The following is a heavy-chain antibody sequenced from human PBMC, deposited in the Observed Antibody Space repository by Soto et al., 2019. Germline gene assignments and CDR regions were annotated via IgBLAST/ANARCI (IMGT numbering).Heavy chain of an antibody. CDR3: AKDRLLDFYGSGSYYHGMDV. CDR1: GFTFSSYA. Sequence: EVQLLESGGGLVQPGGSLRLSCAASGFTFSSYAMSWVRQAPGKGLEWVSAISGSGGSTYYADSVKGRFTISRDNSKNALYLKMNSLRAEDTAVYYWAKDRLLDFYGSGSYYHGMDVWGQGTTVTVSS. V-gene: IGHV3-23*01. D-gene: IGHD3-10*01. J-gene: IGHJ6*02. CDR2: ISGSGGST.